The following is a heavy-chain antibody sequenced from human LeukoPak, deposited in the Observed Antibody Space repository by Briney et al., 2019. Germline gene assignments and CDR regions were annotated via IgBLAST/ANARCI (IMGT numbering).Heavy chain of an antibody. D-gene: IGHD1-14*01. CDR1: RGTFSSYA. CDR3: ASFNQRTRNYYFDY. V-gene: IGHV1-69*04. J-gene: IGHJ4*02. Sequence: EASVKVSCKASRGTFSSYAISWVRQAPGQGLEWMGRIIPILGIANYAQKFQGRVTITADKSTSTAYMELSSLRSEDTAVYYCASFNQRTRNYYFDYWGQGPWSPSPQ. CDR2: IIPILGIA.